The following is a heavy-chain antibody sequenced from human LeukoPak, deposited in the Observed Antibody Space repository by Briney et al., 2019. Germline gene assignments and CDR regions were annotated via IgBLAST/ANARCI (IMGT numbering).Heavy chain of an antibody. Sequence: GGSLTLSCEASGFTFSSYGMNWVRQAPGKGLEWVSYISTTSSTIYYADSVKGRFTMSRDNAKNPLYLQMGSLRDEDTAVYYCARGKEKWLDHFDYWGQGSLVTVSS. CDR1: GFTFSSYG. CDR3: ARGKEKWLDHFDY. V-gene: IGHV3-48*02. J-gene: IGHJ4*02. D-gene: IGHD6-19*01. CDR2: ISTTSSTI.